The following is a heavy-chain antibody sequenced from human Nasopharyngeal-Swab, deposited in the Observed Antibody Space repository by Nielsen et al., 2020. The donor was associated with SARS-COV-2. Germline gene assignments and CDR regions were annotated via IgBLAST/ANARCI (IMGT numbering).Heavy chain of an antibody. J-gene: IGHJ6*02. V-gene: IGHV1-69*13. CDR1: GGTFSSYA. Sequence: SVKVSCKASGGTFSSYAISWVRQAPGQGLKWMGGIIPIFGTANYAQKFQGRVTITADESTSTAYMELSSLRSEDTAVYYCSTPRWGPKQQLVKYYYGMDVWGQGTTVTVSS. D-gene: IGHD6-13*01. CDR3: STPRWGPKQQLVKYYYGMDV. CDR2: IIPIFGTA.